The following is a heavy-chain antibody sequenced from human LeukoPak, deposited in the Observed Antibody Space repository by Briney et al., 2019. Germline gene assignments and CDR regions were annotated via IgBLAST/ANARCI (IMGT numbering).Heavy chain of an antibody. J-gene: IGHJ6*03. CDR1: GYTLTELS. Sequence: GASVKVSCKVSGYTLTELSMHWVRQAPGKGLEWMGGFDPEDGETIYAQKFQGRVTMTEDTSTDTAYMELSSLRSEDTAVYYCAREISRLRATKVYYYYYMDVWGKGTTVTVSS. CDR3: AREISRLRATKVYYYYYMDV. D-gene: IGHD5-12*01. V-gene: IGHV1-24*01. CDR2: FDPEDGET.